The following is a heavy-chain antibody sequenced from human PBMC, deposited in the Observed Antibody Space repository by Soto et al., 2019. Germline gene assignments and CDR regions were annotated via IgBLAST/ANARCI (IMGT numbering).Heavy chain of an antibody. CDR3: ASGGYDFWSGVFE. Sequence: PGGSLRLSCAASGFTFSSYGMHWVRQAPGKGLEWVAVISYDDRNKYYADSVKGRFTISRDNSKNSLYLQMNSLRAEDTAVYYCASGGYDFWSGVFEWGLGTLVTVSS. CDR1: GFTFSSYG. CDR2: ISYDDRNK. V-gene: IGHV3-30*03. J-gene: IGHJ4*02. D-gene: IGHD3-3*01.